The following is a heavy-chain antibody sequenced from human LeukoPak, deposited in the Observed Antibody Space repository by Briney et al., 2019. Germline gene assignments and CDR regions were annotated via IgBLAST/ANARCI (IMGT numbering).Heavy chain of an antibody. CDR3: ARDLPTPPVGARVV. V-gene: IGHV1-2*02. CDR2: INPNSGGT. CDR1: GYTFTGYY. Sequence: ASVKVSCKASGYTFTGYYMHWVRQAPGQGLEWMGWINPNSGGTNYAQKFQGRVTMTRDTSISTAYMELSRLRSDDTAVYYCARDLPTPPVGARVVWGQGTLVTVSS. D-gene: IGHD1-26*01. J-gene: IGHJ4*02.